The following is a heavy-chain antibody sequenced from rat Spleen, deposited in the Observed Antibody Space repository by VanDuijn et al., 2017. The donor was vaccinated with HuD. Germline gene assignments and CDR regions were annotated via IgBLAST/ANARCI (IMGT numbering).Heavy chain of an antibody. V-gene: IGHV5-25*01. J-gene: IGHJ3*01. Sequence: EVQLVESGGGLVQPGRSMKLSCAASGFTFTNDYMAWVRQAPTKGLEWVASISTSGTNTYYRDSVKGRFTISRDDAKRTQYLQMDSLRSEDTATYYCARHCGLRNWFAYWGQGTLVTVSS. CDR2: ISTSGTNT. D-gene: IGHD4-6*01. CDR3: ARHCGLRNWFAY. CDR1: GFTFTNDY.